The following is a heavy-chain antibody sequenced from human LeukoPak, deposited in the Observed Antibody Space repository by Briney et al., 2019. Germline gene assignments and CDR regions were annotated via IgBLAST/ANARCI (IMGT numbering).Heavy chain of an antibody. CDR3: ARDRLHYGEYEKTFDY. CDR1: GFTFSSYT. D-gene: IGHD4-17*01. Sequence: GGSLRLSCAASGFTFSSYTMNWARQAPGKGLEWVSYISHSSRTIYYADSVKGRFTISRDNAKNSLYLQMNSLRAEDSAVYYCARDRLHYGEYEKTFDYWGQGTLVTVSS. V-gene: IGHV3-48*01. CDR2: ISHSSRTI. J-gene: IGHJ4*02.